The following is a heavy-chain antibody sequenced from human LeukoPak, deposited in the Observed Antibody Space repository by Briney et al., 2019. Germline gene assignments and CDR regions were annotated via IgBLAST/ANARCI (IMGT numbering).Heavy chain of an antibody. CDR3: AKAGQNSGWVFDP. CDR1: EFTFSSYG. V-gene: IGHV3-30*02. J-gene: IGHJ5*02. Sequence: TGGSLRLSCAASEFTFSSYGMHWVRQAPGKGLEWVAFIRYDGSDKYYADSVKGRFTISRGNSKNTLYLQMNSLRAEDTAVYYCAKAGQNSGWVFDPWGQGTLVTVSS. D-gene: IGHD5-12*01. CDR2: IRYDGSDK.